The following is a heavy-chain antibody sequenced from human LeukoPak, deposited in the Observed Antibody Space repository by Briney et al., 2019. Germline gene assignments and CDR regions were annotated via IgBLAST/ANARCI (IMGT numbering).Heavy chain of an antibody. CDR2: IYYSGST. D-gene: IGHD3-22*01. CDR3: ARTYYYDSSGYYYGRLGNNWSDP. V-gene: IGHV4-30-4*01. J-gene: IGHJ5*02. Sequence: SETLSLTCTVSGGSISSGDYYWSWIRQPPGEGLEWIGYIYYSGSTYYNPSLKSRVTISVDTSKNQFSLKLSSVTAADTAMYYCARTYYYDSSGYYYGRLGNNWSDPWGQGTLVTVSS. CDR1: GGSISSGDYY.